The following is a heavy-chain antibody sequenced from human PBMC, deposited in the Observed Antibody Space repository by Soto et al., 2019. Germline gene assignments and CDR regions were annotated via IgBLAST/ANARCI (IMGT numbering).Heavy chain of an antibody. J-gene: IGHJ6*02. CDR1: GYSFTSYW. CDR3: ARPTTVEYYDILTGSPYGMEV. V-gene: IGHV5-51*01. CDR2: IYPGDSDT. Sequence: PGESLKISWKGSGYSFTSYWIGWARQMPGKGLEWMGIIYPGDSDTRYSPSFQGQVTISADKSISTAYLQWSSLKASDTAMYYCARPTTVEYYDILTGSPYGMEVWGQGTTVTVS. D-gene: IGHD3-9*01.